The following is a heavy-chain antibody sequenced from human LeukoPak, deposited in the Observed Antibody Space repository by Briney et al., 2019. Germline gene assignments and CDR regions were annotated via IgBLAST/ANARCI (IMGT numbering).Heavy chain of an antibody. V-gene: IGHV3-30*02. CDR2: IRYDGSNK. D-gene: IGHD3-22*01. Sequence: GGSLRLSCAASGFTFSSYGMHWVRQAPGKGLEWAAFIRYDGSNKYYADSVKGRFTISRDNSKNTLYLQMNSLRAEDTAVYYCAKAHGITMIVVVISGFDYWGQGTLVTVSS. J-gene: IGHJ4*02. CDR3: AKAHGITMIVVVISGFDY. CDR1: GFTFSSYG.